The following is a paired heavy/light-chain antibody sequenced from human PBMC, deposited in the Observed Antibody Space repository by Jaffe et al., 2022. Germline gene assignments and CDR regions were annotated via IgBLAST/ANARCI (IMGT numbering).Light chain of an antibody. CDR3: QLWDGRRHQVV. J-gene: IGLJ2*01. CDR1: HIGSTD. V-gene: IGLV3-21*02. CDR2: DDD. Sequence: SYVVTQAPSVSVAPGQTARITCGGDHIGSTDVHWYRHTPGQAPVLVIYDDDDRPSGIPERFSGSNSGDTATLTISRVEAGDEADYYCQLWDGRRHQVVFGGGTKLTVL.
Heavy chain of an antibody. CDR1: GFIFRGFE. J-gene: IGHJ4*02. Sequence: EMQLVESGGGLVQPGGSLRLSCAASGFIFRGFEMDWVRQAPGKGLEWVSYIDSSGTTTYYGDSVKGRFTISRDNAKNSLYLQMNSLRAEDTAVYFCARDGKAAGTVGMDYWGQGILVTVSS. V-gene: IGHV3-48*03. CDR3: ARDGKAAGTVGMDY. CDR2: IDSSGTTT. D-gene: IGHD6-13*01.